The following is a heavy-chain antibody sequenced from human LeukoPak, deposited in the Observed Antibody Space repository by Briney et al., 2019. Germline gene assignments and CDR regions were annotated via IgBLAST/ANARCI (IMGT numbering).Heavy chain of an antibody. Sequence: SETLSLTCAVSGYSISGGYYWGWIRQPPGKGLEWIGTIYHSGSTYYNPSLKSRVTISVDTSKNQLSLKLSSVTAADTAVYYCARGVISIAAAGRNWFDPWGQGTLVTVSS. J-gene: IGHJ5*02. V-gene: IGHV4-38-2*01. CDR2: IYHSGST. CDR3: ARGVISIAAAGRNWFDP. CDR1: GYSISGGYY. D-gene: IGHD6-13*01.